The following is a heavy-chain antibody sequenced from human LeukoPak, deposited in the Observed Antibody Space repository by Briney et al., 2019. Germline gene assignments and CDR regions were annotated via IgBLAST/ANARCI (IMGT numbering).Heavy chain of an antibody. CDR1: GFIFSNYS. D-gene: IGHD3-22*01. J-gene: IGHJ4*02. Sequence: GRSLRLSCAASGFIFSNYSLHWVRQAPGKGLEWVAVISFDGNSKYYADSAKGRFTISRDNSKNTLYLQMNSLRVDDTAVYFCAGSFIMIDHFDYWGQGTLVSVSS. CDR3: AGSFIMIDHFDY. V-gene: IGHV3-30-3*01. CDR2: ISFDGNSK.